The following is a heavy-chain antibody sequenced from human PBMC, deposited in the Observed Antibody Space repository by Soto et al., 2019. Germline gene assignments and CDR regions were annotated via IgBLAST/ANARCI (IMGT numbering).Heavy chain of an antibody. J-gene: IGHJ4*02. CDR3: TRMPGGGWQRFFDY. Sequence: EVKLLEAGGALVQPGGSLRLSCEASGFTFIDHDMSWVRQAPGKGLEWVSSITVGGAQKDYGQSVKGRFTISRDNSNDTLFLQIDSLQGEDTAIYFCTRMPGGGWQRFFDYWGQGTVVTVSS. CDR1: GFTFIDHD. CDR2: ITVGGAQK. D-gene: IGHD5-12*01. V-gene: IGHV3-23*01.